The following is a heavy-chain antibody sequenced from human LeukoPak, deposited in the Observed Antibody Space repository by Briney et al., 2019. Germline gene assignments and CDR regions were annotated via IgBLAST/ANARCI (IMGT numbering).Heavy chain of an antibody. CDR3: VRALVELYYYMDV. J-gene: IGHJ6*03. Sequence: GGSLRLSCAASGFTFSDYSMNWVRQAPGKGLEWVSSISSNSSYIYYADSVKGRFTISRDNAKNSLYLQMNSLRAEDTAVYYCVRALVELYYYMDVWGKGTTVTVSS. D-gene: IGHD1-7*01. CDR2: ISSNSSYI. CDR1: GFTFSDYS. V-gene: IGHV3-21*01.